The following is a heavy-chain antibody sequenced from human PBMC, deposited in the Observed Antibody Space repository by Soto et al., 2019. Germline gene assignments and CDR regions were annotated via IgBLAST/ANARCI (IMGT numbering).Heavy chain of an antibody. D-gene: IGHD5-18*01. J-gene: IGHJ4*02. CDR3: ARWNSYGYYFDY. Sequence: EVQLVESGGGLVQPGGSLRLSCAASGFTFSSYWMSWVRQAPGKGLEWVANINQDRSEKYYVDSVKGRFTISRDNAKNSLYLPMNRLRAEDTAVYYCARWNSYGYYFDYWGQGTLVTVSS. V-gene: IGHV3-7*01. CDR2: INQDRSEK. CDR1: GFTFSSYW.